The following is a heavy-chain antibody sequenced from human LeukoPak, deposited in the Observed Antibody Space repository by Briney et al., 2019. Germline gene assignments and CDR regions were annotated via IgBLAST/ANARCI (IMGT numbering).Heavy chain of an antibody. V-gene: IGHV1-3*01. CDR1: GYTFTIYA. J-gene: IGHJ1*01. Sequence: ASVKVSFKASGYTFTIYAMHWVRQAPGQRREWMGWINAGNGNTKYSQKFQGRVTITRDTSASTAYMELSSLRSEDTAVYYCARGLYSSGWAEYFQHWGQGTLVTVSS. CDR3: ARGLYSSGWAEYFQH. CDR2: INAGNGNT. D-gene: IGHD6-19*01.